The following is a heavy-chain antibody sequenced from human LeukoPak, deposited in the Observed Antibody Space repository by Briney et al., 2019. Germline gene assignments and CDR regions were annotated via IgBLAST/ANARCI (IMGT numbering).Heavy chain of an antibody. D-gene: IGHD5/OR15-5a*01. CDR2: IYPGDSYT. Sequence: GESLKISCKGSGYNFTRYWIGWVRQMPGKGLEWMGIIYPGDSYTRYSPSFQGQVTISADKSISTAYLQWSSLKASDTAMYSCARLSTRVSAFDIWGQGTMVTVSS. CDR1: GYNFTRYW. V-gene: IGHV5-51*01. J-gene: IGHJ3*02. CDR3: ARLSTRVSAFDI.